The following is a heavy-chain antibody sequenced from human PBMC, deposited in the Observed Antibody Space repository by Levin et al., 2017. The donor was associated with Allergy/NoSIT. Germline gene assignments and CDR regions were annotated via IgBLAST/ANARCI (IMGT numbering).Heavy chain of an antibody. CDR2: INSDGTST. Sequence: GGSLRLSCAASGFTLSDYWMHWVRQAPGKGLVWVSRINSDGTSTNYADSVKGRFTISRDNAKNTLYLQMSSLRAEDTAVYFCTRVPRGTMVLHYGLDVWGQGTAVTVSS. CDR1: GFTLSDYW. J-gene: IGHJ6*02. CDR3: TRVPRGTMVLHYGLDV. D-gene: IGHD4/OR15-4a*01. V-gene: IGHV3-74*01.